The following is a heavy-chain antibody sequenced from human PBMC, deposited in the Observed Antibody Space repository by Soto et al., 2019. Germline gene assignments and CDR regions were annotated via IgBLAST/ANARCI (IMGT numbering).Heavy chain of an antibody. CDR2: ISSSGSTI. Sequence: PWWSLRLSCSASVFTFSRYEMNWVRQAPGKGLEWVSYISSSGSTIYYADSVKGRFTISRDNAKNSLYLQMNSLRAEDTAVYYCARAYHPYYDSSGLFDPWGQGTLVTVSS. CDR1: VFTFSRYE. V-gene: IGHV3-48*03. D-gene: IGHD3-22*01. J-gene: IGHJ5*02. CDR3: ARAYHPYYDSSGLFDP.